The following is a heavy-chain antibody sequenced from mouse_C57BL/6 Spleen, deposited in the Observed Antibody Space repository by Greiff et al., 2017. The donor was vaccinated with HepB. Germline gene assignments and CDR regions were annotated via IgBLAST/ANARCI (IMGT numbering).Heavy chain of an antibody. D-gene: IGHD2-4*01. Sequence: EVKLQESGPGLVKPSQSLSLTCSVTGYSITSGYYWNWIRQFPGNKLEWMGYISYDGSNNYNPSLKNRISITRDTSKNQFFLKLNSVTTEDTATYYCARDYYDYDDPFFAYWGQGTLVTVSA. CDR3: ARDYYDYDDPFFAY. CDR2: ISYDGSN. J-gene: IGHJ3*01. CDR1: GYSITSGYY. V-gene: IGHV3-6*01.